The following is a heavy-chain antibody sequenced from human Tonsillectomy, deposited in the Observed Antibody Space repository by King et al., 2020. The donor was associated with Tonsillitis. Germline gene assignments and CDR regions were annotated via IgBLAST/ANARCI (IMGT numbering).Heavy chain of an antibody. J-gene: IGHJ4*02. V-gene: IGHV4-61*02. CDR2: VYASGST. D-gene: IGHD3-22*01. CDR3: ARLKTSLTVIEWGFDN. Sequence: VQLQESGPGLVKPSQTLSLTCAVSGGSIRSGTYYWSWIRQPAGKGLEWIGHVYASGSTNYNPSLKSRLTMSVDTSKNHFSLKLDSVTAADTALYYCARLKTSLTVIEWGFDNWGQGILVTVSS. CDR1: GGSIRSGTYY.